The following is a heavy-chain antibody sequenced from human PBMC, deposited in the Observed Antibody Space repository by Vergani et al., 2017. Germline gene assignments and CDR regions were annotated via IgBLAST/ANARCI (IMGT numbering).Heavy chain of an antibody. D-gene: IGHD4/OR15-4a*01. CDR3: AGDPRVYGGNPGDYYYAMDV. Sequence: QVQLVQSGADVKKPGSSVKVSCKASGATFRSNTISWVRQVPGQGLEWMGRIIPVLGKTKYAQDFQGRLTLTADTSTSTAYMELTSLRSKDTAVYYGAGDPRVYGGNPGDYYYAMDVWGQGTTVTVSS. CDR2: IIPVLGKT. V-gene: IGHV1-69*08. CDR1: GATFRSNT. J-gene: IGHJ6*02.